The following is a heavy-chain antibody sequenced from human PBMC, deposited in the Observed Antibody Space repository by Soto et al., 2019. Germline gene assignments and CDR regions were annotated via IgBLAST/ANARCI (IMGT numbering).Heavy chain of an antibody. V-gene: IGHV2-5*01. J-gene: IGHJ3*02. Sequence: SGPTLVNPTQTLTLTCTFSGFSLSTSGVGVGWIRQPPGKALEWLALIYWNDDKRYSPYLKCRLTITKETSKNQVVLTMTNMDPVDTATYYCAYRGYDSSGYYFGDAFDIWGQGTMVTVSS. D-gene: IGHD3-22*01. CDR3: AYRGYDSSGYYFGDAFDI. CDR1: GFSLSTSGVG. CDR2: IYWNDDK.